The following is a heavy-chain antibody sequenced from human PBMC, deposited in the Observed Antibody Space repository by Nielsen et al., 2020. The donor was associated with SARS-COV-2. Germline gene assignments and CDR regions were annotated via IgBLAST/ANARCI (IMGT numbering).Heavy chain of an antibody. CDR3: ARDKVTRYGDYVGFGD. V-gene: IGHV4-61*08. D-gene: IGHD4-17*01. CDR1: GGSISSGGYY. Sequence: SETLSLTCTVSGGSISSGGYYWSWIRQPPGKGLEWIGYIYYSGSTNYNPSLKSRVTISVDTSKNQFSLKLSSVTAADTAVYYCARDKVTRYGDYVGFGDWGQGTLVTVSS. J-gene: IGHJ4*02. CDR2: IYYSGST.